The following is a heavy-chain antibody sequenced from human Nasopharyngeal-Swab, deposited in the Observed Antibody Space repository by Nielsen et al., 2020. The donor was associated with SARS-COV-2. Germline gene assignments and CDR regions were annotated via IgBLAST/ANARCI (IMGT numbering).Heavy chain of an antibody. CDR1: GYSFTSYW. D-gene: IGHD3-10*01. CDR2: IDPSDSYT. V-gene: IGHV5-10-1*01. Sequence: GESLKISCKGSGYSFTSYWISWVRQMPGKGLEWMGRIDPSDSYTNYSPSFQGHVTISADKSISTAYLQWSSLKASDTAMYYCAASRGPGSYYYGSGVQSMDVWGQGTTVTVSS. J-gene: IGHJ6*02. CDR3: AASRGPGSYYYGSGVQSMDV.